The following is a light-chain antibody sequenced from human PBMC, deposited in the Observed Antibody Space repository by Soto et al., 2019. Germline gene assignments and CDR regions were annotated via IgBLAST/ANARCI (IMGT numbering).Light chain of an antibody. CDR3: QQAYGFPIT. Sequence: DIQMTQSPSSVSASVGDTVTITCRASHYIDSWLAWYQQKPGKAPKLLIYDASRLRSGVPSTFIGSRSVTDITLTITYLQPEDLATYYCQQAYGFPITFGQGTRLEIK. J-gene: IGKJ5*01. V-gene: IGKV1-12*01. CDR2: DAS. CDR1: HYIDSW.